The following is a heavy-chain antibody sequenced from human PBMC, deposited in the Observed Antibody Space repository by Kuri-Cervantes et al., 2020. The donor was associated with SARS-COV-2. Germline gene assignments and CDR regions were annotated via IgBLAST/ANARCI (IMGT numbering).Heavy chain of an antibody. CDR3: ARAVAAAGPFYDY. CDR2: INHSGST. V-gene: IGHV4-38-2*02. CDR1: GYSISSGYY. Sequence: SETLSLTCTVSGYSISSGYYWGWIRQPPGKGLEWIGEINHSGSTNYNPSLKSRVTVSVDTSKNQFSLKLSSVTAADTAVYYCARAVAAAGPFYDYWGQGTLVTVSS. D-gene: IGHD6-13*01. J-gene: IGHJ4*02.